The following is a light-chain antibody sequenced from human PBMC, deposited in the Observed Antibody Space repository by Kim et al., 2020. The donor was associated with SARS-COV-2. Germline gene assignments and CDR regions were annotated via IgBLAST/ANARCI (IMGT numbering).Light chain of an antibody. CDR1: NIGSKS. J-gene: IGLJ3*02. CDR3: QVWDSSSVHRV. V-gene: IGLV3-21*04. CDR2: YDS. Sequence: SYELTQPPSVSVSPGKTARITCWGNNIGSKSVHWYQQKPGQAPVLVIYYDSDRPSGIPERFSGSNSGNTATLTISRVEAGDEADYYCQVWDSSSVHRVFGGGTQLTVL.